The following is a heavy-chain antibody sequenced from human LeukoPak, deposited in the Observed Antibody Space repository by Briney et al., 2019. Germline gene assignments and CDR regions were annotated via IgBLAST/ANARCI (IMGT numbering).Heavy chain of an antibody. CDR2: IRSKAYRGTT. CDR1: GFIFGDHA. J-gene: IGHJ6*02. Sequence: GGSLRLSCTGSGFIFGDHAMSWVRQAPGKGLEWVGFIRSKAYRGTTEYAASVKGRFTISRDDFASIAYLQMNSLRTEDTAVYYCARGPIELWIHNAMDVWGQRTTVTVSS. V-gene: IGHV3-49*04. D-gene: IGHD5-18*01. CDR3: ARGPIELWIHNAMDV.